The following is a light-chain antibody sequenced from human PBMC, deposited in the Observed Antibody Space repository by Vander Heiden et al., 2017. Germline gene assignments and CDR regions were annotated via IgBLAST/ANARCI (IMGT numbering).Light chain of an antibody. Sequence: MLTQPHSVAESPGKTVTISCTGSSGTIATNYVQGYQQRPGSAPTTVVYGNNQRPSGVPDRFSGSIDSSSNTASLTISGLKTEDEADYYCQSYDSSSWVFGGGTKLTVL. J-gene: IGLJ3*02. CDR1: SGTIATNY. CDR2: GNN. V-gene: IGLV6-57*02. CDR3: QSYDSSSWV.